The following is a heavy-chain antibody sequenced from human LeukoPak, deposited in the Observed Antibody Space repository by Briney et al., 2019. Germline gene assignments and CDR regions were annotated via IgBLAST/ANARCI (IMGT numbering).Heavy chain of an antibody. CDR1: GFTFSSYA. CDR2: IRGGGGST. D-gene: IGHD1-1*01. Sequence: PGGSLRLSCAASGFTFSSYAMSWVRQAPGRGLEWVSGIRGGGGSTYYADSVKGRFTISRDNSKNTLYLQMNSLRAEDTAVYYCTRLLYNWNDRWFDPWGQGTLVTVSS. V-gene: IGHV3-23*01. J-gene: IGHJ5*02. CDR3: TRLLYNWNDRWFDP.